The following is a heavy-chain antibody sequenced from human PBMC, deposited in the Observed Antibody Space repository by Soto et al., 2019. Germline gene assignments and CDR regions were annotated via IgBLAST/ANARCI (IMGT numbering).Heavy chain of an antibody. V-gene: IGHV4-4*02. CDR3: AKSMTTVSFDYYYYYGVDV. Sequence: QVQLQESGPGLVKPSGTLSLTCTVSSGSVRSNNWWSWVRQSPGKGLEWIGEVYHSGSVNYNSSLKSRVTISLYRSKNQFSLKLSSVTAADTAVYYCAKSMTTVSFDYYYYYGVDVWGQGTTVTVSS. J-gene: IGHJ6*02. D-gene: IGHD4-4*01. CDR1: SGSVRSNNW. CDR2: VYHSGSV.